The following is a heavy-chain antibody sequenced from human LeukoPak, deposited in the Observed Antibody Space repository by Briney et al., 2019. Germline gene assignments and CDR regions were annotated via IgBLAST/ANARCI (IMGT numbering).Heavy chain of an antibody. CDR3: ARWGFGVVITKEHNYGMDV. Sequence: SETLSLTCAVYGGSFSGYYWSWIRQPPGKGLEWIGEINHSGSTNYNPSLKSRVTISVDTSKNQFSLKLSSVTAADTAVYYCARWGFGVVITKEHNYGMDVWGQGTTVTVSS. CDR2: INHSGST. D-gene: IGHD3-3*01. V-gene: IGHV4-34*01. J-gene: IGHJ6*02. CDR1: GGSFSGYY.